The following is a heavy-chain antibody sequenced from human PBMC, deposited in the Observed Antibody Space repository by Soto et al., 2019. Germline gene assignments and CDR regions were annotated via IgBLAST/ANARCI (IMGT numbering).Heavy chain of an antibody. Sequence: PGESLKISCKGSGYSFTTYWIGWVRQMPGKGLEWMGIIHPGDSDTRYTPSFQGQVTISADKSISTTYLQWSSLTASDTAMYFCARWSAPNPNIVLMLFGSYFDHWGQGTLVTVSS. D-gene: IGHD2-8*01. J-gene: IGHJ4*02. V-gene: IGHV5-51*01. CDR2: IHPGDSDT. CDR1: GYSFTTYW. CDR3: ARWSAPNPNIVLMLFGSYFDH.